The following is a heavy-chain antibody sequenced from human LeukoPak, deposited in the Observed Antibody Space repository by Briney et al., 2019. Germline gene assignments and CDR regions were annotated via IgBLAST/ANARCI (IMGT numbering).Heavy chain of an antibody. CDR2: ISSSSTYI. Sequence: GGSLRLSCAPSGFTFSSYSMNWVRQAPGKGLEWVSSISSSSTYIYYADSVNGRFTISRDNAKNSLYLQMNSLRAEDTAMYYCARGPTPQTYYYDSSGYSDWGQGTLVTVSS. J-gene: IGHJ4*02. CDR1: GFTFSSYS. V-gene: IGHV3-21*01. D-gene: IGHD3-22*01. CDR3: ARGPTPQTYYYDSSGYSD.